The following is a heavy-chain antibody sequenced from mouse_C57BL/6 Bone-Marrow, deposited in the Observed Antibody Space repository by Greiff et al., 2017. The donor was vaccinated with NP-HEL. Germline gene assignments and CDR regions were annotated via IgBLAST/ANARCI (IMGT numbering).Heavy chain of an antibody. CDR3: ARYDGYYAWFAY. D-gene: IGHD2-3*01. J-gene: IGHJ3*01. CDR2: IWSGGST. Sequence: VKLQESGPGLVQPSQSLSITCTVSGFSLTSYGVHWVRQSPGKGLEWLGVIWSGGSTDYNAAFISRLSISKDNSKSQVFFKMNSLQADDTAIYYCARYDGYYAWFAYWGQGTLVTVSA. V-gene: IGHV2-2*01. CDR1: GFSLTSYG.